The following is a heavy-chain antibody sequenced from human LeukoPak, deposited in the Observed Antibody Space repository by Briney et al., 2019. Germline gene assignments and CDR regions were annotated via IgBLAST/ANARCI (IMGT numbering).Heavy chain of an antibody. V-gene: IGHV1-8*01. Sequence: ASVKVSCKASGYTFTSYDINWVRQATGQGLEWMGWMNPNSGNPGYAQKFQGRVTMTRNTSISTAYMELSSLRSEDTAVYYCARVPTPSLNWFDPWGQGTLVTVSS. CDR1: GYTFTSYD. CDR3: ARVPTPSLNWFDP. CDR2: MNPNSGNP. J-gene: IGHJ5*02.